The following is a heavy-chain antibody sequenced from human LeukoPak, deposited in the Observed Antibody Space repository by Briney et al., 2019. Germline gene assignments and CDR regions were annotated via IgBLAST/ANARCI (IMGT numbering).Heavy chain of an antibody. CDR3: ARETHFGDYGN. CDR2: IYTSGST. V-gene: IGHV4-4*07. J-gene: IGHJ4*02. CDR1: GGSISSYY. D-gene: IGHD4-17*01. Sequence: KASETLSLTCSVSGGSISSYYWSWIRQPAGKGLEWIGRIYTSGSTNYNPSLKSRVTMSVDTSKNQFSLKLSSVTAADTAVYFCARETHFGDYGNWGQGTLVTVSS.